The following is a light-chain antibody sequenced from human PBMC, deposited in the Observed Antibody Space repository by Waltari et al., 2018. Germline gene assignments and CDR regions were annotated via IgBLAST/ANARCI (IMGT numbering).Light chain of an antibody. J-gene: IGKJ1*01. CDR2: KAS. CDR1: QSISSC. CDR3: QQYNSYSLT. V-gene: IGKV1-5*03. Sequence: DIQMTQSPSTLSAPVGDRVTITSRASQSISSCLTWYQQKPGKAPKLLIYKASSLESGVPSRFSGSGSGTEFTLTISSLQPDDFATYYCQQYNSYSLTFGQGTKVEIK.